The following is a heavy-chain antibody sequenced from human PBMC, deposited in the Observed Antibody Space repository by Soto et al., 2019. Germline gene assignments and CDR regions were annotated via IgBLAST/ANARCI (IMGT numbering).Heavy chain of an antibody. CDR2: ISAIGGTT. J-gene: IGHJ4*02. CDR3: AKVYRVGSTTNDY. D-gene: IGHD1-26*01. Sequence: EVQLLESGGSLVQPGGSLRLSCAASGFPFNTYAMSWVRQAPGEGLEWVSGISAIGGTTYYADSVKGRFTISRDNSKNTLHLQMNSLRAEDTAVYYCAKVYRVGSTTNDYWGQGTLVTVSS. V-gene: IGHV3-23*01. CDR1: GFPFNTYA.